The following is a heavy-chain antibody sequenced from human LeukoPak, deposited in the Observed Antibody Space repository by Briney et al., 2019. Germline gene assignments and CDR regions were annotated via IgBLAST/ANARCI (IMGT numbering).Heavy chain of an antibody. D-gene: IGHD3-9*01. CDR1: RFTFSSYA. J-gene: IGHJ4*02. V-gene: IGHV3-23*01. CDR2: ISGSGGAT. CDR3: AKGAGNFDWSYHDY. Sequence: PGGSLRLSCAASRFTFSSYAMSWVRQAPGKGLEWASAISGSGGATYTADTLNGRFTISRDTSKNTLYLQLHSLRAQDTAVYYCAKGAGNFDWSYHDYWGQGTLVTVPS.